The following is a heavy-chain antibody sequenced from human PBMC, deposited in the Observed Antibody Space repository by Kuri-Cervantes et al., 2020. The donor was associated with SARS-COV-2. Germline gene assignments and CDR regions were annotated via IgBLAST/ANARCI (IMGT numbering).Heavy chain of an antibody. CDR3: ATGMSGSYPHAYRTDY. Sequence: ASVKVSCKVSGYTLTELSMHWVRQAPGKGLEWMGGFDPEDGETIYAQKFQGRVTMTEDTSTDTAYIELSSLRSEDTAVYYCATGMSGSYPHAYRTDYWGQGTLVTVSS. J-gene: IGHJ4*02. D-gene: IGHD1-26*01. CDR1: GYTLTELS. V-gene: IGHV1-24*01. CDR2: FDPEDGET.